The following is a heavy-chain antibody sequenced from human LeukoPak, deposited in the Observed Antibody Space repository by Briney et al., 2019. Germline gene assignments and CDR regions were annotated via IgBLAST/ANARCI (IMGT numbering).Heavy chain of an antibody. Sequence: GASVKVSCKASGYTFTSYDISWVRQATGQGLEWMGWMNPNSGNTGYAQKFQGRVTMTRNTSISTAYMELSSLRSEDTAVYYCARRGYYYDSSGYFGEAFVIWGQGTMVTVSS. CDR3: ARRGYYYDSSGYFGEAFVI. D-gene: IGHD3-22*01. CDR1: GYTFTSYD. V-gene: IGHV1-8*01. J-gene: IGHJ3*02. CDR2: MNPNSGNT.